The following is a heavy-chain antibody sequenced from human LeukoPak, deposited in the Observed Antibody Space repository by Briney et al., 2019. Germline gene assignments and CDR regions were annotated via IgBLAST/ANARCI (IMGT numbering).Heavy chain of an antibody. CDR3: ARVQWELRGVGSYFDY. CDR2: IKQDGSEK. V-gene: IGHV3-7*01. Sequence: GGSLRLSCAASGFTLISYWMNWVRQAPGKGLEWVANIKQDGSEKYYVDSVKGRFTISRDNAKNSLYLQMNSLRAEDTAVYYCARVQWELRGVGSYFDYWGQGTLVTVSS. CDR1: GFTLISYW. D-gene: IGHD1-26*01. J-gene: IGHJ4*02.